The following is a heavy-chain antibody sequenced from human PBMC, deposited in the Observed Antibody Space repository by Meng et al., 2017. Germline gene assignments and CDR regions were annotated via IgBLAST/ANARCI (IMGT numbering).Heavy chain of an antibody. CDR3: ASITMVREVNSVGDYYGMDV. CDR2: INPSGGST. Sequence: ASVKVSCKASGYTFTSYYMHWVRQAPGQGLEWMGIINPSGGSTSYAQKFQGRVTMTRDTSTSTVYMELSSLRSEDTAVYYCASITMVREVNSVGDYYGMDVWGQGTTVTVSS. J-gene: IGHJ6*02. V-gene: IGHV1-46*01. D-gene: IGHD3-10*01. CDR1: GYTFTSYY.